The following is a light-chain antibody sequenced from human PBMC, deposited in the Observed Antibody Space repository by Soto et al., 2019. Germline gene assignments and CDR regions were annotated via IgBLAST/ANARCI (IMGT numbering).Light chain of an antibody. J-gene: IGKJ1*01. V-gene: IGKV1-39*01. CDR2: TTS. CDR1: QSIRSS. Sequence: DIQMTQSPSSPSAYVGDRVTITCRASQSIRSSLNWYQQKPGKAPNLLIYTTSNLESGVPSRFSGSGSGTDFTLAISRLQPEDFATYFCQQGYSRPRTFGQGTKVDIK. CDR3: QQGYSRPRT.